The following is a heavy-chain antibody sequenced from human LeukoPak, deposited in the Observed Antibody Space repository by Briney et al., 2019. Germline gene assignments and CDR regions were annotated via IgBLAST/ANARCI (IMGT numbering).Heavy chain of an antibody. CDR1: GFTFSSYS. CDR3: ARFGSGSYGGYFDY. CDR2: ISSSSSTI. Sequence: GGSLRLSCAASGFTFSSYSMNWVRQAPGKGLEWVSYISSSSSTIYYADSVKGRFTISRDNAKNSLYLQMNSLRAEDTAVYYCARFGSGSYGGYFDYWGQGTLVTVSS. V-gene: IGHV3-48*04. D-gene: IGHD3-10*01. J-gene: IGHJ4*02.